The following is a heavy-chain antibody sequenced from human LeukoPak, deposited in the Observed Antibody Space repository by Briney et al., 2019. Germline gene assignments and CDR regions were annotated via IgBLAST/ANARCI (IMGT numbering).Heavy chain of an antibody. J-gene: IGHJ4*02. CDR3: ARMYSGTSYYFDY. V-gene: IGHV4-59*01. D-gene: IGHD1-26*01. CDR1: GVSISTYY. CDR2: FSYSGST. Sequence: PSETLSLTCSVSGVSISTYYWIWIRQPPAKGLEWMGFFSYSGSTKYNPSPKSRVTMSVDTSKNQFSLKLSSVTAADTAVYYCARMYSGTSYYFDYWGQGTLVTVSS.